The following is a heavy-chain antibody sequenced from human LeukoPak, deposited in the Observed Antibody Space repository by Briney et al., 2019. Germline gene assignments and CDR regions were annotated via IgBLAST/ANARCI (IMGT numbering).Heavy chain of an antibody. J-gene: IGHJ5*02. Sequence: GASVKVSCKASGGTFSSYAISWVRQAPGQGLEWMGGIIPIFGTANYAQKFQGRVTITADESTSTAYMELSSLRSEDTAVYYCARPPVPAAIGHWFDPRGQGTLVTVSS. V-gene: IGHV1-69*13. CDR2: IIPIFGTA. CDR1: GGTFSSYA. CDR3: ARPPVPAAIGHWFDP. D-gene: IGHD2-2*02.